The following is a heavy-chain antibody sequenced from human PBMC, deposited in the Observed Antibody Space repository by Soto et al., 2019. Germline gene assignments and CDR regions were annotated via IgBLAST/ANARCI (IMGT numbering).Heavy chain of an antibody. D-gene: IGHD4-17*01. CDR1: GGSISSYY. CDR2: IYYSGST. CDR3: ARQGRDYGDFYDAFDI. V-gene: IGHV4-59*08. J-gene: IGHJ3*02. Sequence: SETLSLTCTVSGGSISSYYWSWIRQPPGKGLEWIGYIYYSGSTNYNPSLKSRVTISVDTSKNQFSLKLSSVTAADTAVYYCARQGRDYGDFYDAFDIWGQGTMVTVSS.